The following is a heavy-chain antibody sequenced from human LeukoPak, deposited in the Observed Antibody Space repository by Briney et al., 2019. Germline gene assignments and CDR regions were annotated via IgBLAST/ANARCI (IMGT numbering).Heavy chain of an antibody. CDR1: GYTFTGYY. V-gene: IGHV1-2*06. D-gene: IGHD6-6*01. J-gene: IGHJ6*02. CDR3: ARGIAARLSQYYYYYGMDV. CDR2: INPNSGGT. Sequence: ASVKVSCKASGYTFTGYYMHWVRQAPGQGLEWMGRINPNSGGTNYAQKFQDRVTMTRDTSISTAYMELSRLRSDDTAVYYCARGIAARLSQYYYYYGMDVWGQGTTVTVSS.